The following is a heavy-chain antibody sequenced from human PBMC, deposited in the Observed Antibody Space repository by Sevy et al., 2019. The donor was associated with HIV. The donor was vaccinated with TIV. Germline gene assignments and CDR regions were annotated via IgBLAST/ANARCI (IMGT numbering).Heavy chain of an antibody. J-gene: IGHJ4*02. CDR2: IDQSGNA. Sequence: SETLSLTCAVSGYSISRGYHWGWIRQPPGKGLEWIVSIDQSGNAYYNPSLRGRVTISVDTSKNQFSLNLRSVTAADTALYFCARHGIFGVTYSFDYWGQGALVTVSS. CDR1: GYSISRGYH. CDR3: ARHGIFGVTYSFDY. D-gene: IGHD3-3*01. V-gene: IGHV4-38-2*01.